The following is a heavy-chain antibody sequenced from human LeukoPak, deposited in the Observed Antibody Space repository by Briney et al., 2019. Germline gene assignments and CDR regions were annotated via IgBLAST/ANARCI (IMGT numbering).Heavy chain of an antibody. CDR1: GGSISSSSYY. CDR2: IYYSGST. J-gene: IGHJ4*02. Sequence: SETLSLTCTVSGGSISSSSYYWGWIRQPPGKGLEWIGSIYYSGSTYYNPSLKSRVTISVDTSKNQFSLKLSSVTAADTAVYYCARHPPTKRAGDYWGQGTLVTVSS. V-gene: IGHV4-39*01. CDR3: ARHPPTKRAGDY.